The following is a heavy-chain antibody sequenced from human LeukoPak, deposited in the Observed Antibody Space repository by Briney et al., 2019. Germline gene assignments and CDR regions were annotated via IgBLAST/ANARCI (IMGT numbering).Heavy chain of an antibody. Sequence: GGSLRLSCAASGFTFSSYAMSWVRQAPAKGLEWVSAISGSGGSTYYADSVKGRFTISRDNSKNTLYLQMNSLRAEDTAVYYCAKAYPYYDFWSGYYDYWGQGTLVTVSS. V-gene: IGHV3-23*01. CDR2: ISGSGGST. J-gene: IGHJ4*02. D-gene: IGHD3-3*01. CDR1: GFTFSSYA. CDR3: AKAYPYYDFWSGYYDY.